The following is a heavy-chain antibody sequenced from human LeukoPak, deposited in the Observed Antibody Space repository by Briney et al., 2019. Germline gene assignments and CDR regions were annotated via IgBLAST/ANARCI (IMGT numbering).Heavy chain of an antibody. D-gene: IGHD3-9*01. CDR2: ISTTSSSI. CDR3: ARVGGVFTGFYYYYYGMDV. V-gene: IGHV3-11*01. Sequence: GGSLRLSCAASGFTFRDYFMSWVRQAPGKGLEWIAYISTTSSSIYYADSVKGRFTVSRDNANDSLYLHLTSLRAEDTAVYYCARVGGVFTGFYYYYYGMDVWGQGTTVAVSS. J-gene: IGHJ6*02. CDR1: GFTFRDYF.